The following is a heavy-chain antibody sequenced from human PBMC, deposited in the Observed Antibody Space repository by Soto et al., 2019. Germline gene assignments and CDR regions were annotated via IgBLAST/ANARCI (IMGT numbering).Heavy chain of an antibody. V-gene: IGHV3-23*01. J-gene: IGHJ4*02. Sequence: PAGSLRLGCAASGFTFRNYWMSWVRQAQGKGLEWVSAFRGDGTGAHYADSVKGRFTISRDNSKNSLYLHMNSLRAEDTAVYYCAKLPQYDILTGYLNYFDYWGQGTLVTVSS. D-gene: IGHD3-9*01. CDR2: FRGDGTGA. CDR1: GFTFRNYW. CDR3: AKLPQYDILTGYLNYFDY.